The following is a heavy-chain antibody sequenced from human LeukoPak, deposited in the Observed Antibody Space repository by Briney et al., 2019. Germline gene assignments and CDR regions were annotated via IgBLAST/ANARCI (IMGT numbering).Heavy chain of an antibody. V-gene: IGHV4-59*08. CDR3: ARHGSGSYYLDY. J-gene: IGHJ4*02. CDR2: TYYSGST. CDR1: GGSISSYY. Sequence: SETLSLTCTVSGGSISSYYWSWIRQPPGKGLKWIGYTYYSGSTNYNPSLKSRVTISVDTSKNQFSLKLSSVTAADTAVYYCARHGSGSYYLDYWGQGTLVTVSS. D-gene: IGHD3-10*01.